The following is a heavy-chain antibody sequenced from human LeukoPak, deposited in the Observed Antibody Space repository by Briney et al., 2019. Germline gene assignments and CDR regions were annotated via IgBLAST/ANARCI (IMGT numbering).Heavy chain of an antibody. V-gene: IGHV3-66*02. CDR2: IYSGGST. CDR1: GFTVSSNY. CDR3: ASQGWLQSGFDP. J-gene: IGHJ5*02. D-gene: IGHD5-24*01. Sequence: PGGSLRLSCAASGFTVSSNYMSWVRQAPGKGLEWVSVIYSGGSTYYAASVKARLTMCRNNSKNTLYLQMNSLRAEDTAVYYCASQGWLQSGFDPWGQGTLVTVSS.